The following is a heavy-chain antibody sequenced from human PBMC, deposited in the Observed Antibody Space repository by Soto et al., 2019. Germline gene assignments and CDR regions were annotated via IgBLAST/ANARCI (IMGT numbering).Heavy chain of an antibody. CDR2: ITGGSGFT. CDR3: AKSGPTNYFDF. D-gene: IGHD1-26*01. V-gene: IGHV3-23*01. CDR1: GFTFSTFA. J-gene: IGHJ4*02. Sequence: GGSLRLSCAASGFTFSTFAMNWVRQAPGKGLEWVSGITGGSGFTFYADSVKGRFTISRDDSENTLFLQMGSLRAEDTAKYYCAKSGPTNYFDFWGQGTLVTVSS.